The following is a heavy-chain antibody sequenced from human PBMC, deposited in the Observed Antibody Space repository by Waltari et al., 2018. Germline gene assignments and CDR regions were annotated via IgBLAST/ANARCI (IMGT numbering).Heavy chain of an antibody. V-gene: IGHV1-69*19. CDR2: IIPIVGTA. Sequence: QVQLVQSGAEVKNPGSSVKVSCKASGGTFSSYAISWVRQAPGQGLEWMGGIIPIVGTANYAQKFQGRVTITADESTSTAYMELSSLRSEDTAVYYCASPRGYGDYMLNFYYYGMDVWGQGTTVTVSS. CDR3: ASPRGYGDYMLNFYYYGMDV. J-gene: IGHJ6*02. D-gene: IGHD4-17*01. CDR1: GGTFSSYA.